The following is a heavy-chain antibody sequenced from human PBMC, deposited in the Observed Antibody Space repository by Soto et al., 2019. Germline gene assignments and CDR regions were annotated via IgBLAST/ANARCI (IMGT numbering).Heavy chain of an antibody. CDR2: MNSDGRTT. V-gene: IGHV3-74*01. CDR1: GFNFGNNW. CDR3: ATAEVDY. J-gene: IGHJ4*02. Sequence: EVQLVESRGGLVQPGGSLRLSCAASGFNFGNNWMHWVRQAPGKGLEWVSRMNSDGRTTNYADSVKGRFTVSRDNAKNTLYLQMNSLRAEDTAVYYCATAEVDYWGPGTLVTVSS.